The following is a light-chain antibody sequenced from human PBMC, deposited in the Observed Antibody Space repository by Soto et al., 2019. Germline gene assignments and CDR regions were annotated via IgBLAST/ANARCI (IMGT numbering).Light chain of an antibody. CDR1: SSDIGDYDY. Sequence: QSALTQPASVSGSPGQSITISCTGTSSDIGDYDYVSWYQHLPGKAPKLLIFDVTHRPSGVSDRFSGSKSGNTASLTISGVRPEDEADYYCSSYRSGGTFVFGSGTQLTVL. CDR3: SSYRSGGTFV. V-gene: IGLV2-14*01. CDR2: DVT. J-gene: IGLJ7*01.